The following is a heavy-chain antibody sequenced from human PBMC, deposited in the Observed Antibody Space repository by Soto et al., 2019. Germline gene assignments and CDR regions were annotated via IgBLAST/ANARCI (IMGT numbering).Heavy chain of an antibody. D-gene: IGHD2-21*01. CDR3: ARLSGDHSAFFSYGMDA. CDR1: GFTFSDHL. V-gene: IGHV3-74*01. CDR2: INSDGTIS. Sequence: PGGSLRLSCAASGFTFSDHLMIWIRQAPGKGLEWISYINSDGTISSYADSVNGRFTISRDNARNTLSLQMNSLRADDTAVYYCARLSGDHSAFFSYGMDAWGQGTTVTV. J-gene: IGHJ6*02.